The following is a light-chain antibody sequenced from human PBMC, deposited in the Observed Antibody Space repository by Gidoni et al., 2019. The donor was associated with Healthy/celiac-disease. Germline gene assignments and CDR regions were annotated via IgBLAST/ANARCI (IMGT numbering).Light chain of an antibody. CDR3: QQYGSSPYT. CDR1: QSVSSSY. Sequence: IVLTQSPGTLSWSPGERATLSCRASQSVSSSYLAWYQQKPGQAPRLRIYGASSRAPGIPDRFSGSGSGTDFTLTISRLEPEDFAVYSCQQYGSSPYTFGQGTKLEIK. J-gene: IGKJ2*01. V-gene: IGKV3-20*01. CDR2: GAS.